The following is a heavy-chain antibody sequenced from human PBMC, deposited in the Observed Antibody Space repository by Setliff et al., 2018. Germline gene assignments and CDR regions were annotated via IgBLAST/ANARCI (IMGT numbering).Heavy chain of an antibody. J-gene: IGHJ3*02. Sequence: PGGSLRLSCAASGFTFSNAWMSWVRQAPGKGLECVSTISANGARTYYPDSVKGRFTISRDNSKNTLYLQMNSLRAEDTALYYCARRGGTSGARAFDIWGQGTVVTVSS. V-gene: IGHV3-23*01. CDR3: ARRGGTSGARAFDI. CDR2: ISANGART. D-gene: IGHD1-26*01. CDR1: GFTFSNAW.